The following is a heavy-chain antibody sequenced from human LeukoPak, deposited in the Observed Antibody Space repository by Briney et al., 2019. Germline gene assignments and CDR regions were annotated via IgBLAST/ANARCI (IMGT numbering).Heavy chain of an antibody. D-gene: IGHD3-22*01. V-gene: IGHV1-69*04. Sequence: SVRVSCKASGGTFSSYAISWVRQAPGQGLEWMGRIIPILGIANYAQKFQGRVTITADKSTSTAYMELSSLRSEDTAVYYCASPYYDSSGSTPAFDIWGQGTMVTVSS. CDR1: GGTFSSYA. J-gene: IGHJ3*02. CDR3: ASPYYDSSGSTPAFDI. CDR2: IIPILGIA.